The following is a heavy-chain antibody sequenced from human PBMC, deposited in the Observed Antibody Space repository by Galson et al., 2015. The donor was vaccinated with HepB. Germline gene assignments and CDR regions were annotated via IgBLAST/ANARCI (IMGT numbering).Heavy chain of an antibody. CDR1: GFTFSSYA. J-gene: IGHJ1*01. V-gene: IGHV3-23*01. Sequence: SLRLSCAASGFTFSSYAMSWVRQAPGKGLEWVSAISGSGGSTYYADSVKGRFPISRDNSKNTLYLQMNSLRAEDTAVYYCASHPREVVVVVAATKPAEYFQHWGQGTLVTVSS. D-gene: IGHD2-15*01. CDR2: ISGSGGST. CDR3: ASHPREVVVVVAATKPAEYFQH.